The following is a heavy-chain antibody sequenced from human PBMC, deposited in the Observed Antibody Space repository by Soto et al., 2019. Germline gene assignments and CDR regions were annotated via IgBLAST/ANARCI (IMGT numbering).Heavy chain of an antibody. V-gene: IGHV1-18*04. D-gene: IGHD6-13*01. CDR2: ISAYNGNT. Sequence: ASVKVSCKASGYTFTSYGISWVRQAPGQGLEWMGWISAYNGNTNYAQKLQGRVTMTTDTSTSTAYMELRSLRSDDTAVYYCARDFPVIAAAGSDWFDPWGQGTLVTVSS. CDR1: GYTFTSYG. CDR3: ARDFPVIAAAGSDWFDP. J-gene: IGHJ5*02.